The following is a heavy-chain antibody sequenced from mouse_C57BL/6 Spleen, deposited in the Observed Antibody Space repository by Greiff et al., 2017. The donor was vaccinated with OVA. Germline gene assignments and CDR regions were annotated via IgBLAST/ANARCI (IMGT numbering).Heavy chain of an antibody. CDR1: GFNIQDYF. CDR2: IDPEDGET. Sequence: VQLQQPGAELVKPGASVTLSCPASGFNIQDYFMPWVKQRPEQGLEWIGRIDPEDGETKYAPTFQGKATITADTSSNTAYLQRSSLTSEDTAVYCCARVYEGYFDVWGTGTTVTVSS. D-gene: IGHD2-10*02. V-gene: IGHV14-2*01. J-gene: IGHJ1*03. CDR3: ARVYEGYFDV.